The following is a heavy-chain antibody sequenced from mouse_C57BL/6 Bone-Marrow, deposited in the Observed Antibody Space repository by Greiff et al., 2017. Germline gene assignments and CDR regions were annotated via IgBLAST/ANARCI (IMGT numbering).Heavy chain of an antibody. CDR2: IHPNSGST. D-gene: IGHD3-2*02. V-gene: IGHV1-64*01. Sequence: QVQLQQSGAELVKPGASVKLSCKASGYTFTSYWMHWVKQRPGQGLEWIGMIHPNSGSTNYNEKFKSKATLTVDKSSSTAYMQLSSLTSEDSAVYYCARQLRLLYYYAMDYWGQGTSVTVSS. J-gene: IGHJ4*01. CDR3: ARQLRLLYYYAMDY. CDR1: GYTFTSYW.